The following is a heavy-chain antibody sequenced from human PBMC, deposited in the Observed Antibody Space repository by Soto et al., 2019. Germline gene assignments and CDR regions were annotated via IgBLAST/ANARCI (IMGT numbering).Heavy chain of an antibody. Sequence: EVQVVESGGASVQPGGSLRLSCAASGFTFTSYWIHWVRQAPGKGLLWMSRIKGDETTSSYADSVKGRFTISRNNAKNTVYLKMNSLRAEDTAVYYCARGAFGSYYVDYWGQGTLVNVSS. CDR3: ARGAFGSYYVDY. V-gene: IGHV3-74*01. CDR1: GFTFTSYW. D-gene: IGHD3-10*01. J-gene: IGHJ4*02. CDR2: IKGDETTS.